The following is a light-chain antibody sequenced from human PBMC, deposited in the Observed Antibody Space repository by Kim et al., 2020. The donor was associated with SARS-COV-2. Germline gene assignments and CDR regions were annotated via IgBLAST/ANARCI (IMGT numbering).Light chain of an antibody. CDR2: QDS. Sequence: WYQQKPGQSPVLFTYQDSTRPSGIPERFPGSNPGNTATLPIIGPNAMDEAHYYCKVWDSSTVVFGGG. V-gene: IGLV3-1*01. J-gene: IGLJ2*01. CDR3: KVWDSSTVV.